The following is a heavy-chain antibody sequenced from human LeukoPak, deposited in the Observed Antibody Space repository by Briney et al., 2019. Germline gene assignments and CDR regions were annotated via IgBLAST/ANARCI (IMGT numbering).Heavy chain of an antibody. V-gene: IGHV1-46*01. Sequence: ASVKVSSTATVYTFTSYYMHSVRQAPGQGLEWMGLINPNGGSTTYAQKFQGRVTLTRDTSTSTVYMNLSSLRSEDTAVYSCARRNPPYYFNDWSQGTLVTVSS. CDR2: INPNGGST. CDR1: VYTFTSYY. CDR3: ARRNPPYYFND. J-gene: IGHJ4*02. D-gene: IGHD1-14*01.